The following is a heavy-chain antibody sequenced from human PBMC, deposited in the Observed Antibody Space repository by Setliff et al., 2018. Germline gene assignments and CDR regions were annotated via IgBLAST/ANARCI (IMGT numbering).Heavy chain of an antibody. Sequence: SETLSLTCAVYGGSFSDYWWSWIRQLPGKGLEWIAEIHHSGSTNFHPSLKSRVAISADPSKNQFYLNLRSVTAADTAVYFCARGTKTMVINYWYFDVWGRGTPVTVSS. CDR3: ARGTKTMVINYWYFDV. D-gene: IGHD4-17*01. J-gene: IGHJ2*01. V-gene: IGHV4-34*01. CDR2: IHHSGST. CDR1: GGSFSDYW.